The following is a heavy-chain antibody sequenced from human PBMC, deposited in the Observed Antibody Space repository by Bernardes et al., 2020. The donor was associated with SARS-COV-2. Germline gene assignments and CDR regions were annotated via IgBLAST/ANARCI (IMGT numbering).Heavy chain of an antibody. CDR1: GFPFSTYW. Sequence: GSLRLSCVASGFPFSTYWFHWVRQAPGKGPIWVSRINTDGSTTNYAHSVNGRFTIYRDNAENTLYLQMNNLRAEDTAMYYCARDLGGKFGYWGPGTLVTVSS. CDR3: ARDLGGKFGY. J-gene: IGHJ4*02. D-gene: IGHD2-15*01. V-gene: IGHV3-74*01. CDR2: INTDGSTT.